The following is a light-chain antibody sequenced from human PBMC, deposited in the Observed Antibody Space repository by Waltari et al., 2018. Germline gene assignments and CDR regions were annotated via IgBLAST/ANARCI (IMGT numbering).Light chain of an antibody. CDR2: GAS. CDR3: QQYGSSPT. J-gene: IGKJ1*01. V-gene: IGKV3-20*01. Sequence: EIVLTQSPGTLSLSPGERATLSCRASQSVSSSYLAWYQQKPGQAPRHLIYGASSRATGIPDRFSGSGSGTYFTLTISRLEPEDFAVYYCQQYGSSPTFGQGTKVEIK. CDR1: QSVSSSY.